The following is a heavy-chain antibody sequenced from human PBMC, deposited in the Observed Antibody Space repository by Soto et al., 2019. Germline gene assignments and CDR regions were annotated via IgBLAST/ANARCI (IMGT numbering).Heavy chain of an antibody. CDR3: ASGQKYRSGWYGGPGLVNY. CDR1: GFTFSSYW. Sequence: EVQLVESGGGLVQPGGSLRLSCAASGFTFSSYWMHWVRQAPGKGLVWVSRINSDGSSTSYADSVKGRFTIYRDNAKNTLYLQMNSLRAEDTAVYYCASGQKYRSGWYGGPGLVNYGGQGTLVTVSS. V-gene: IGHV3-74*01. CDR2: INSDGSST. J-gene: IGHJ4*02. D-gene: IGHD6-19*01.